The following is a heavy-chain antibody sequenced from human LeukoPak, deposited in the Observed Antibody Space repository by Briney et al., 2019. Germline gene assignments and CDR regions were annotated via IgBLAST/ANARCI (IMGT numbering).Heavy chain of an antibody. CDR3: ARELGGSKDFDM. V-gene: IGHV1-46*01. CDR1: GYTFTNNY. D-gene: IGHD1-26*01. Sequence: ASVKLSCTASGYTFTNNYMHWVRQAPGQGLEWLGTTHPSGGGTYYAHNVQVRVIMTGDTSTGAGSMELSSLRSEDTAVYYCARELGGSKDFDMWGQGTMVTVSS. J-gene: IGHJ3*02. CDR2: THPSGGGT.